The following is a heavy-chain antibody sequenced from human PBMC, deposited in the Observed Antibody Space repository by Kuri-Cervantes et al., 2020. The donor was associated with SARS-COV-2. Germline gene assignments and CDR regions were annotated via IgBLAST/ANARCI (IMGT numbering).Heavy chain of an antibody. J-gene: IGHJ3*02. CDR2: IYTSGST. CDR1: GGSISSGSYY. V-gene: IGHV4-61*02. D-gene: IGHD1-26*01. CDR3: ARLIVGAALAFDI. Sequence: LRLSCTVSGGSISSGSYYWSWIRQPAGKGLEWIGRIYTSGSTNYNPSLKSRVTISVDTTKNQFSLKLSSVTAADTAAYYCARLIVGAALAFDIWGQGTMVTVSS.